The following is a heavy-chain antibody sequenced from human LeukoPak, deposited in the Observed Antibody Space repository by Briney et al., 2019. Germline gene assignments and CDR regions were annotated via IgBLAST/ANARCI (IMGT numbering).Heavy chain of an antibody. D-gene: IGHD1-1*01. Sequence: SETLSLTCAVYGGSFSGYYWNWLRQSPGKGLEWIGEINQSGSTSYNPSLKSRVTISVDTSKNHFSLKVSSVTAADTAVYYCARRWNARLYNWFDPWGQGTLVTVSS. CDR2: INQSGST. V-gene: IGHV4-34*01. CDR3: ARRWNARLYNWFDP. CDR1: GGSFSGYY. J-gene: IGHJ5*02.